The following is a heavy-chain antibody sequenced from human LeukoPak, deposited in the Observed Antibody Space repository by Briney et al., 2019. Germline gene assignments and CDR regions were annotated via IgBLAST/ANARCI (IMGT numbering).Heavy chain of an antibody. CDR2: IYYTGST. CDR1: GGYITSTSYY. CDR3: AXHERFGELTDY. V-gene: IGHV4-39*01. D-gene: IGHD3-10*01. Sequence: SETLSLTCTVSGGYITSTSYYWGWLRQPPGKGLEWIGSIYYTGSTYCNPSLKSRVTISMDTSKNQFSLELRSLTAADTAVYYCAXHERFGELTDYWGQGTLVIVSS. J-gene: IGHJ4*02.